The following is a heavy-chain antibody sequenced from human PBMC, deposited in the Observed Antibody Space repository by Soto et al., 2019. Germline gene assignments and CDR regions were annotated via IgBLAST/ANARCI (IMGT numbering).Heavy chain of an antibody. CDR1: GFTFSSYA. CDR2: ISYDGSNK. J-gene: IGHJ4*02. Sequence: QVQLVESGRGVVQPGRSLRLSCAASGFTFSSYAMHWVRQAPGKGLEWVAVISYDGSNKYYADSVKGRFTISRANSKNKRYLQMNRLRAEDPAVYYCARDNSPYSSGWHNRHFDYWGQGTLVTVSS. V-gene: IGHV3-30-3*01. CDR3: ARDNSPYSSGWHNRHFDY. D-gene: IGHD6-19*01.